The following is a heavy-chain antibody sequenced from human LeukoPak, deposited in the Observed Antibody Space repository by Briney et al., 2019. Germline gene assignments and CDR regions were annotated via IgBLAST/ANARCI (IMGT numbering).Heavy chain of an antibody. V-gene: IGHV3-33*01. CDR2: IWYDGSNK. CDR3: ARVRYSSSWYYFDY. D-gene: IGHD6-13*01. J-gene: IGHJ4*02. CDR1: GFTFSSYG. Sequence: PGRSLRLSCAASGFTFSSYGMHWVRQAPGKGLEWVAVIWYDGSNKYYADSVKGRFTISRDNSKNTLYLQMNSLRAEDTAVYYCARVRYSSSWYYFDYWGQGTLVTVSS.